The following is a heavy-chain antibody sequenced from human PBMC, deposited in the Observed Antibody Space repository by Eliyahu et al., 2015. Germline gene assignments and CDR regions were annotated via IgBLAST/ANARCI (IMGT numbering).Heavy chain of an antibody. J-gene: IGHJ4*02. V-gene: IGHV3-30*18. CDR1: GFTFSSHG. CDR3: TKDISGGGADYCFDY. Sequence: QVQLVESGGGVVQPGRSLRLSCSASGFTFSSHGMHWVRQAPGKGLEWMAVISYDGGDKYYADSVKGRFTISRDNSKNTVYLQMNSLRAEDTAVYYCTKDISGGGADYCFDYWGQGTLVTVSS. CDR2: ISYDGGDK. D-gene: IGHD1-14*01.